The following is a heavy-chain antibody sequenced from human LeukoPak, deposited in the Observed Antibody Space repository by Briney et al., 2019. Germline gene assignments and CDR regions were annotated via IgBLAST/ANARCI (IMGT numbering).Heavy chain of an antibody. CDR1: GGSISSYY. CDR3: ARVPDDSSGYYPLDY. D-gene: IGHD3-22*01. Sequence: PSETLSLTCTVSGGSISSYYWSWIRQPPGKGLEWIGYIYYSGSTNYNPSLKSRVTISVDTSKNQFSLKLNSVTAADTAVYYCARVPDDSSGYYPLDYWGQGTLVTVSS. CDR2: IYYSGST. V-gene: IGHV4-59*01. J-gene: IGHJ4*02.